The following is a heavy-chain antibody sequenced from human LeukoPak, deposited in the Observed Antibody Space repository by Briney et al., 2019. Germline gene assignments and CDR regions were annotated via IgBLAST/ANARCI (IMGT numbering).Heavy chain of an antibody. V-gene: IGHV1-18*01. CDR3: ARDRTMVRGVIGGTTPFDY. Sequence: ASVKVSCKASGYTFTSYGISWVRQAPGQGLEWMGWISAYNGNTNYAQKLQGRVTMTTDTSTSTAYMELRSLRSDDTAVYYCARDRTMVRGVIGGTTPFDYWGQGTLVTVSS. J-gene: IGHJ4*02. CDR1: GYTFTSYG. D-gene: IGHD3-10*01. CDR2: ISAYNGNT.